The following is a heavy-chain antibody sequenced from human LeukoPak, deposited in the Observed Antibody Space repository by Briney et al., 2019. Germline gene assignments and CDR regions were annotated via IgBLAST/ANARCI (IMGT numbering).Heavy chain of an antibody. CDR1: GYTFTSYS. J-gene: IGHJ4*02. CDR2: INVGNGDT. Sequence: ASVKVSCKASGYTFTSYSLHWVRQAPGQRPGWMGWINVGNGDTKYSQKFQDRVTITRDTSASTAYMELSSLRSEDTAVYYCARSIAATDNTYWGQGTLVTVSS. D-gene: IGHD6-13*01. CDR3: ARSIAATDNTY. V-gene: IGHV1-3*01.